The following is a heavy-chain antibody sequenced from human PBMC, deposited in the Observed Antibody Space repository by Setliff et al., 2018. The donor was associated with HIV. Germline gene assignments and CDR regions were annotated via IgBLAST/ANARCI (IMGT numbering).Heavy chain of an antibody. CDR1: GYIFTSYW. V-gene: IGHV5-51*01. D-gene: IGHD6-6*01. CDR2: IYPGDSDT. J-gene: IGHJ4*02. CDR3: ARSRVAARMDS. Sequence: PGESLKISCRGSGYIFTSYWIGWVRQMPGKGLEWMGIIYPGDSDTRYSPSFQGHVTMSADNSKNTLYLQMNGLRPEDTAVYYCARSRVAARMDSWGQGTLVTVSS.